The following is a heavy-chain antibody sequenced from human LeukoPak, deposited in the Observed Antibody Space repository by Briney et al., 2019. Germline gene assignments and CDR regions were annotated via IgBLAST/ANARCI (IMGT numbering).Heavy chain of an antibody. CDR3: ARESAGSLHDSTAAFHY. CDR1: GDSVSSTD. J-gene: IGHJ4*02. Sequence: SETLSLTCSVSGDSVSSTDWSWIRQPPGKGLEWIAYVHHSESSNYNPSFRSRVIIPVDTSRNRFSLRLSSVTAADTAIYYCARESAGSLHDSTAAFHYWGQGILVIVSS. CDR2: VHHSESS. V-gene: IGHV4-59*02. D-gene: IGHD2-8*02.